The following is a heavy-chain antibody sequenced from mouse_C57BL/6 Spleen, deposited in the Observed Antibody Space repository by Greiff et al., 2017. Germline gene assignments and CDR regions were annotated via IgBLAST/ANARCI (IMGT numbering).Heavy chain of an antibody. D-gene: IGHD1-1*01. V-gene: IGHV1-22*01. CDR2: INPNNGGT. CDR1: GYTFTDYN. CDR3: ATIYGSSYWWYFDV. J-gene: IGHJ1*03. Sequence: VQLKESGPELVKPGASVKMSCKASGYTFTDYNMHWVKQSHGKSLEWIGYINPNNGGTSYNQKFKGKATLTVNKSSSTAYMELRSLTSEDSAVYYCATIYGSSYWWYFDVWGTGTTVTVSS.